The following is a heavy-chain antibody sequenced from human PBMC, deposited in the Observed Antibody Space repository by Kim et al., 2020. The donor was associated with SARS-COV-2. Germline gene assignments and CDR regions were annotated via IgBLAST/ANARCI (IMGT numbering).Heavy chain of an antibody. D-gene: IGHD4-4*01. CDR2: IIPIFGTA. J-gene: IGHJ6*02. CDR1: GGTFSSYA. CDR3: ATKVTAYYYYYGMDV. Sequence: SVKVSCKASGGTFSSYAISWVRQAPGQGLEWMGGIIPIFGTANYAQKFQGRVTITADDSTSTAYMELSSLRSEDTAVYYCATKVTAYYYYYGMDVWGQGTTVTVSS. V-gene: IGHV1-69*13.